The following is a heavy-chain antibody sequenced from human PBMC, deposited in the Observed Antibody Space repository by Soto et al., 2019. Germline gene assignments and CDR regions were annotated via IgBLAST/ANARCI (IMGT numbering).Heavy chain of an antibody. Sequence: GGSLRLSCAAAGFTFSSHWRSWVRQAPGRGLEWVANIKQDGSEKYYVDSVKGRFTISRDNAKNSLYLQMNSLRAEDTAVYYCARPMVRGVIRGYNWFDPWGQGTLVTVSS. D-gene: IGHD3-10*01. V-gene: IGHV3-7*01. CDR1: GFTFSSHW. J-gene: IGHJ5*02. CDR3: ARPMVRGVIRGYNWFDP. CDR2: IKQDGSEK.